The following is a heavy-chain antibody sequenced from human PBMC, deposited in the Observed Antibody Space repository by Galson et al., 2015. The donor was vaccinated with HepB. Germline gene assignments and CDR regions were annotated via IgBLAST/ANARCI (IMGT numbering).Heavy chain of an antibody. Sequence: SLRLSCAASGFTFSSYSMNWVRQAPGKGLGWVSYISSSSSTIYYADSVKGRFTISRDNAKNSLYLQMNSLRDEDTAVYYCARVGQQLARGAFDIWGQGTMVTVSS. J-gene: IGHJ3*02. CDR1: GFTFSSYS. CDR2: ISSSSSTI. V-gene: IGHV3-48*02. CDR3: ARVGQQLARGAFDI. D-gene: IGHD6-13*01.